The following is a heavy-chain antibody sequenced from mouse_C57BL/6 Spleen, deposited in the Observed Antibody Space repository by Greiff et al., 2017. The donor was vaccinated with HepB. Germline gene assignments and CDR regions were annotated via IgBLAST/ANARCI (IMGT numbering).Heavy chain of an antibody. Sequence: EVKLMESGGGLVQSGRSLRLSCATSGFTFSDFYMEWVRQAPGKGLEWIAASRNKANDYTTEYSASVKGRFIVSRDTSQSILYLQMNALRAEDTAIYYGARDYWAWFAYWGQGTLVTVSA. V-gene: IGHV7-1*01. CDR3: ARDYWAWFAY. J-gene: IGHJ3*01. CDR2: SRNKANDYTT. D-gene: IGHD4-1*01. CDR1: GFTFSDFY.